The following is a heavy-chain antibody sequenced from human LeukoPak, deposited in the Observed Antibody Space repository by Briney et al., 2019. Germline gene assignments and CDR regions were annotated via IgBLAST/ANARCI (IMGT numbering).Heavy chain of an antibody. CDR2: IYHSGST. Sequence: TLSLTCAVSGGSISSGGYSWSWIRQPPGKGLEWIGYIYHSGSTYYNPSLKSRVTISVDGSKNQFSLKLSSVTAADTAVYYCASYKVCTGGSCYTLYYFDYWGQGTLVTVSS. CDR3: ASYKVCTGGSCYTLYYFDY. V-gene: IGHV4-30-2*01. J-gene: IGHJ4*02. CDR1: GGSISSGGYS. D-gene: IGHD2-15*01.